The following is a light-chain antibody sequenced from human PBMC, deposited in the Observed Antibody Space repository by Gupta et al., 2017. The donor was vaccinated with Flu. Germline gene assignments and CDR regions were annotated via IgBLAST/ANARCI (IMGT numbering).Light chain of an antibody. J-gene: IGKJ4*01. CDR1: QSSSSY. Sequence: DIQLLKSPSSLSASVGDRVTITCRASQSSSSYLNWYQQRPGKAPKRLIYAASSLQSGVPSRFSGSGSGTDFTLKISSLQPEDVATYYCTQSKRWPFTFGGGTKVEIK. V-gene: IGKV1-39*01. CDR3: TQSKRWPFT. CDR2: AAS.